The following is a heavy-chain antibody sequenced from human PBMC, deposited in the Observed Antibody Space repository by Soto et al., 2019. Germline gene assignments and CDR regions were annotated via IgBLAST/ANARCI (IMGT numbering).Heavy chain of an antibody. V-gene: IGHV3-9*01. Sequence: EVQLVESGGGLVQPGRSLRLSCAASGFTFDDYAMHWVRQAPGKGLEWVSGISWNSGSIGYADSVKGRFTISRDNAKNSLYLQKNRLRAEDTALYYCAKDKNRNYDPDFDYWGQGTLVTVSS. CDR2: ISWNSGSI. CDR3: AKDKNRNYDPDFDY. CDR1: GFTFDDYA. J-gene: IGHJ4*02. D-gene: IGHD1-7*01.